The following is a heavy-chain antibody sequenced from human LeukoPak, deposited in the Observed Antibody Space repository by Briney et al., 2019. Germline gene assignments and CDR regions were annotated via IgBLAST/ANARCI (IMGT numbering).Heavy chain of an antibody. CDR2: ISSSSSYI. D-gene: IGHD4-17*01. CDR1: GFTFSSYS. Sequence: GGSLRLPCAASGFTFSSYSMNWVRQAPGKGLEWVSSISSSSSYIYYADSVKGRFTISRDNAKNSLYLQMNSLRAEDTAVYYCARPNDYGDYVAFDIWGQGTMVTVSS. CDR3: ARPNDYGDYVAFDI. V-gene: IGHV3-21*01. J-gene: IGHJ3*02.